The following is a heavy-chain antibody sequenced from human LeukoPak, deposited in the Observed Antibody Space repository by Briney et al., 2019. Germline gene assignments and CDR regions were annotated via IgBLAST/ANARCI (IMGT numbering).Heavy chain of an antibody. Sequence: SETLSLTCTVSGGSISISFWSRIRQPPGKGLEWIGYIYDSGSTNYNPSLKSRVTMSIDTSKNQFSLKLSSVTAADTAVYYCARQTASGWYPFDHWGQGTLVTVSS. CDR1: GGSISISF. CDR2: IYDSGST. CDR3: ARQTASGWYPFDH. D-gene: IGHD6-19*01. J-gene: IGHJ4*02. V-gene: IGHV4-59*08.